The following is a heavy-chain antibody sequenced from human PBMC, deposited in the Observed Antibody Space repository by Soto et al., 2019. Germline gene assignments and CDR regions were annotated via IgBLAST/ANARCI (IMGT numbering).Heavy chain of an antibody. Sequence: PSETLSLTCTVSGGSISSGNFSWTWIRQPPGKGLEWIAYIFHTGSTFYNSPLKPRVSISVDRSKNQFSLKLKSVTETDTAVYYCARVKVGDLFRFNWFFDLWGRGTLVTVS. J-gene: IGHJ2*01. CDR1: GGSISSGNFS. V-gene: IGHV4-30-2*01. CDR3: ARVKVGDLFRFNWFFDL. D-gene: IGHD3-3*01. CDR2: IFHTGST.